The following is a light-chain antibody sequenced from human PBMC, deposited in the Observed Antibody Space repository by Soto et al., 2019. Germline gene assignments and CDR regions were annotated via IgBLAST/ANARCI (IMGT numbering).Light chain of an antibody. J-gene: IGKJ4*01. CDR3: QHYDSYGWLT. CDR1: QSISSW. V-gene: IGKV1-5*03. CDR2: KAS. Sequence: DIQMTQSPSTLSASVGDRVTITCRASQSISSWLAWYQQKPGKAPQLLIYKASSLESEVPTRLSGSGSGTEFTLTFSSLQPDDFATYYCQHYDSYGWLTFGGGTKVEIK.